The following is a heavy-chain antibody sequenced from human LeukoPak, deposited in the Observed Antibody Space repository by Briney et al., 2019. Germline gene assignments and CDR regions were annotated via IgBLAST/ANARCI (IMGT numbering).Heavy chain of an antibody. CDR2: IYYNGSA. Sequence: PGGSLRLSCVASGFAVDNNYVRWVRRAPGKGLECVPVIYYNGSASYADSVKGRFTISRDNAKNTLFLQMNSLRAEDTALYYCATLTLYYGSGSYFDYWGQGTLVAVSS. D-gene: IGHD3-10*01. CDR1: GFAVDNNY. V-gene: IGHV3-53*01. J-gene: IGHJ4*02. CDR3: ATLTLYYGSGSYFDY.